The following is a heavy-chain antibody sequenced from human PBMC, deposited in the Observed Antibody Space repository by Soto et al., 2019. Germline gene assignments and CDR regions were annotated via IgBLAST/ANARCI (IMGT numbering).Heavy chain of an antibody. V-gene: IGHV1-18*01. CDR1: GYSFTRYG. CDR3: AMVDVYVTPSPQDV. Sequence: QVQLVQSRAEVKNPGASVKVSCKASGYSFTRYGIAWARQAPGQGLEWMGWINTYNGNTNYAQNLQGKVTLTTDTYTSTANMEMTRLRSNDAAIYYCAMVDVYVTPSPQDVWGQGTTVIVSS. J-gene: IGHJ6*02. D-gene: IGHD3-16*01. CDR2: INTYNGNT.